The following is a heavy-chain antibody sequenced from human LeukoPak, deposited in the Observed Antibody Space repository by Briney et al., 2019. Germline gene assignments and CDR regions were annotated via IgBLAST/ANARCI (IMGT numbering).Heavy chain of an antibody. CDR2: ISGSGGDT. CDR1: GFSFSSHV. Sequence: GGSLRLSCAASGFSFSSHVMHWVRQAPGKGLEWVSGISGSGGDTYYADSVKGRFTSSRDNSKNTLNLQMNGLRAEDTALYYCAKDQNYESSGYYGGFDYWGQGTLVTVSS. CDR3: AKDQNYESSGYYGGFDY. V-gene: IGHV3-23*01. D-gene: IGHD3-22*01. J-gene: IGHJ4*02.